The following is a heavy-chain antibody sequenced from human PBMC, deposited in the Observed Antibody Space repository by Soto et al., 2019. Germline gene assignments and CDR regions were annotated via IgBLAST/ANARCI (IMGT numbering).Heavy chain of an antibody. CDR1: GFTFDDYA. CDR3: ARVEVHIAAAGSPFDY. J-gene: IGHJ4*02. CDR2: ISWNSGSI. D-gene: IGHD6-13*01. V-gene: IGHV3-9*01. Sequence: HPGGSLRLSCAASGFTFDDYAMHWVRQAPGKGLEWVSGISWNSGSIGYADSVKGRFTISRDNAKNSLYLQMNSLRSEDTAVYYCARVEVHIAAAGSPFDYWGQGTLVTVSS.